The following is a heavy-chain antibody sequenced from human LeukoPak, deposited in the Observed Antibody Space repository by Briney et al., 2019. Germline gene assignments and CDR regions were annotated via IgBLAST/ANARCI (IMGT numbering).Heavy chain of an antibody. V-gene: IGHV3-30*02. CDR3: AKTVTTVVTETS. Sequence: GGSLRLSCAASGFTFSSYGMHWVRQAPGKGLEWVAFIRYDGSNKYYADSVKGRFTISRDNSKNTLYLQMNSLRAEDTAVYYCAKTVTTVVTETSWGQGTLVTVSS. CDR2: IRYDGSNK. CDR1: GFTFSSYG. J-gene: IGHJ5*02. D-gene: IGHD4-23*01.